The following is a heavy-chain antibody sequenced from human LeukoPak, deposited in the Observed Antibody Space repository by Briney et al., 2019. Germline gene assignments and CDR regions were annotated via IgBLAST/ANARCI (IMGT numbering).Heavy chain of an antibody. J-gene: IGHJ4*02. CDR3: TRMTAGHDY. CDR1: GVFFDDYY. CDR2: INHSGYT. V-gene: IGHV4-34*01. Sequence: SETLSLTCAVSGVFFDDYYWSWVRQTPGKGLEWIGEINHSGYTNDSPSLKSRVTLSIDTSRKQFSLNLRTVTVADTGIYYCTRMTAGHDYWGQGTLVTVSS. D-gene: IGHD2-21*02.